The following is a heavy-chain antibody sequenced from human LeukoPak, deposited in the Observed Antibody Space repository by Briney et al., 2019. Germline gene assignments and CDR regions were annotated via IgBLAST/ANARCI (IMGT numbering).Heavy chain of an antibody. CDR1: GFTFSSYE. J-gene: IGHJ4*02. V-gene: IGHV3-48*03. CDR3: VSGYRNGVDY. D-gene: IGHD5-12*01. Sequence: PGGSLRLSCAVSGFTFSSYEMNWVRQAPGKGLEWVSYIRSGGSAIYYADSVRGRFTISRDNARNSLYLQMNSLRIEDTAVYYCVSGYRNGVDYWGQGILVTASS. CDR2: IRSGGSAI.